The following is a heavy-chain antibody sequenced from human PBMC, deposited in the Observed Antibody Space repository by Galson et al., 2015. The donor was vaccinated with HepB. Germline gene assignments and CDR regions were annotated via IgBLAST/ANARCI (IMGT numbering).Heavy chain of an antibody. J-gene: IGHJ4*02. D-gene: IGHD2-21*02. V-gene: IGHV3-30-3*01. CDR2: ISYDGNNK. Sequence: SLRLSCAASGSTFSSYAMHWVRQAPGKGLEWVAVISYDGNNKYYADSVKGRFTISRDNSKNTLYLQMNSLRAEDTAVYYCTTLAYCGGDCRDWGQGTLVTVSS. CDR1: GSTFSSYA. CDR3: TTLAYCGGDCRD.